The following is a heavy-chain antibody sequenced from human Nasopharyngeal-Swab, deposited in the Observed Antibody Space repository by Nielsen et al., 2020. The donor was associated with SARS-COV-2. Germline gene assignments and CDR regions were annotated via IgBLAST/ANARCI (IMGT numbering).Heavy chain of an antibody. CDR3: ARAAARRFGSGFRLDY. V-gene: IGHV3-11*05. D-gene: IGHD6-6*01. J-gene: IGHJ4*02. CDR2: ISSSSSYT. Sequence: GESLKISCAASGFTFSDYYMSWIRQAPGKGLEWVSYISSSSSYTNYADSVKGRFTISRDNAKNSLYLQMNSLRAEDTAVYYCARAAARRFGSGFRLDYWGQGTLVTVSS. CDR1: GFTFSDYY.